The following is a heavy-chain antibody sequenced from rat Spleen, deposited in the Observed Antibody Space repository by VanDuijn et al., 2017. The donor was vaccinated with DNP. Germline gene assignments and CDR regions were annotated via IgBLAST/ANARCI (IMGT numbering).Heavy chain of an antibody. CDR1: GFTFSDYW. D-gene: IGHD1-10*01. J-gene: IGHJ2*01. CDR3: ATHNNFDC. CDR2: TIGSGGNT. Sequence: EVQLVESGGDLVQPGQSLKLSCVASGFTFSDYWMTWIRQVPGKGLEWVASTIGSGGNTYYPDSLKGQFTISRDNAKNTRYLQMNSLRAEDTATYYCATHNNFDCWGQGVMVTVSS. V-gene: IGHV5-31*01.